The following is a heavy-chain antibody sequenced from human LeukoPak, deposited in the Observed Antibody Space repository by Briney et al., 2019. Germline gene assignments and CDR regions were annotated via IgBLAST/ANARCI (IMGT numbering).Heavy chain of an antibody. CDR2: INPNSGGT. CDR3: ARGPDSSGFYPFDY. V-gene: IGHV1-2*02. D-gene: IGHD3-22*01. CDR1: GYTLTGYY. J-gene: IGHJ4*01. Sequence: ASVKVSCKASGYTLTGYYMHWVRQAPGQGLEWMGWINPNSGGTNYAQKFQGRVTMTRDTSINTAYMELSRLRSGDTAVYYCARGPDSSGFYPFDYWGQGTLVTVSS.